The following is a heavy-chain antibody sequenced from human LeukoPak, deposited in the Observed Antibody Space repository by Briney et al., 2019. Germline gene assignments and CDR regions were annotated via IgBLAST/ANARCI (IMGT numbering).Heavy chain of an antibody. CDR3: ARDHLVAGRYDY. CDR1: GFIFSIYW. D-gene: IGHD6-19*01. Sequence: GGSLRLSCAASGFIFSIYWMSWVRQAPGKGLEWVANIKQDGSEKYYVDSVKGRFTISRDNAKNSVYLQMNSLRAEDTAVYLCARDHLVAGRYDYWGQGTLVTVSS. J-gene: IGHJ4*02. CDR2: IKQDGSEK. V-gene: IGHV3-7*01.